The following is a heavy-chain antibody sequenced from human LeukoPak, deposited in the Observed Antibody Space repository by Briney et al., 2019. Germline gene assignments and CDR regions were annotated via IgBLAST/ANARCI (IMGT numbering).Heavy chain of an antibody. Sequence: GGSLRLSWAASGFTFSSYGMHWVRQAPGKGLEWVAVIWYDGSNKYYADSVKGRFTISRDNSKNTLYLQMNSLRAEDTAVYYCAKSSGWFLDYWGQGTLVTVSS. CDR2: IWYDGSNK. D-gene: IGHD6-19*01. CDR3: AKSSGWFLDY. CDR1: GFTFSSYG. V-gene: IGHV3-33*06. J-gene: IGHJ4*02.